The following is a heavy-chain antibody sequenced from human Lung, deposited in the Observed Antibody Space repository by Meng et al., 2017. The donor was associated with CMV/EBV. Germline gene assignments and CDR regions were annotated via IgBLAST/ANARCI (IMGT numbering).Heavy chain of an antibody. CDR1: GFTVSSNY. CDR3: ARNNCSSTSCYSLYYYGMDV. Sequence: GEXXKISCAASGFTVSSNYMSWVRQAPGKGLEWVSVIYSGGSTYYADSVKGRFTISRDTSKNTLYLQMNSLRAEDTAVYYCARNNCSSTSCYSLYYYGMDVXGQGXTITVSS. D-gene: IGHD2-2*01. V-gene: IGHV3-53*01. J-gene: IGHJ6*02. CDR2: IYSGGST.